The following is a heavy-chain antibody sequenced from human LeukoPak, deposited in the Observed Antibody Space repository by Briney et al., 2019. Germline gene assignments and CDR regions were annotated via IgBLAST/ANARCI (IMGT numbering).Heavy chain of an antibody. Sequence: GASVKVSCKASGYTFTSYNINWVRQATGQGLEWMGWMNPNSGNTGYAQKFQGRVTITRNTSISTAYMELSSLRSEDTAVYYCARGHFDWPYYYYMDVWGKGTTVTVSS. D-gene: IGHD3-9*01. V-gene: IGHV1-8*03. CDR1: GYTFTSYN. CDR2: MNPNSGNT. CDR3: ARGHFDWPYYYYMDV. J-gene: IGHJ6*03.